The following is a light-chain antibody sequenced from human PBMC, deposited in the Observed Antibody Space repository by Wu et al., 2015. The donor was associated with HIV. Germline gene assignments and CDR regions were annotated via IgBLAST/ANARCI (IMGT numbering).Light chain of an antibody. CDR3: QQYNNWPRT. J-gene: IGKJ2*01. CDR1: QSVSSN. Sequence: EIVMTQSPATLSVSPGERATLSCRASQSVSSNLAWYQQKPGQAPRLPIYGASTRATGIPARFSGSGSGTEFTLTISSMQSEDFAVYYCQQYNNWPRTFGQGTKLE. V-gene: IGKV3-15*01. CDR2: GAS.